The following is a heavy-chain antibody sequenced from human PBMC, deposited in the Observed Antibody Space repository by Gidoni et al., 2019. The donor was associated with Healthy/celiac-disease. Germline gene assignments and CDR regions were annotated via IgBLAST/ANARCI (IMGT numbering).Heavy chain of an antibody. J-gene: IGHJ6*02. V-gene: IGHV3-33*01. D-gene: IGHD2-2*01. CDR3: ARDTIGYCSSTSCHNYGMDV. CDR2: IWYDGSNK. Sequence: QVQLVESGGGVVQPGRSLRLSCAASGFTFSSYGLHWVRQATGKGLEWVAVIWYDGSNKYYADSVKGRFTISRDNSKNTLYLQMNSLRAEDTAVYYCARDTIGYCSSTSCHNYGMDVWGQGTTVTVSS. CDR1: GFTFSSYG.